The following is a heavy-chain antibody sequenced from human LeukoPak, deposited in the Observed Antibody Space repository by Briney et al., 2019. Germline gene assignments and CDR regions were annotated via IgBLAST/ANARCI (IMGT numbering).Heavy chain of an antibody. Sequence: HGESLQTSCMGTAYRFTSYWIGWVRQMPGKGLEWMGIIYPGDSDTRYSPSLQGQVTISADKSISTAYLQWSSLKASDTAMYYCARVSQSYYYGSGSWYFDYWGQGTLVSVSS. J-gene: IGHJ4*02. D-gene: IGHD3-10*01. CDR3: ARVSQSYYYGSGSWYFDY. V-gene: IGHV5-51*01. CDR2: IYPGDSDT. CDR1: AYRFTSYW.